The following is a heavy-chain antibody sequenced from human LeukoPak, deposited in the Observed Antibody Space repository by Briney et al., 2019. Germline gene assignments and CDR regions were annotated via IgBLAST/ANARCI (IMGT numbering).Heavy chain of an antibody. CDR3: AKDVGMIGYCSGGSCYAIDS. V-gene: IGHV3-30*18. CDR2: ISYGGSNK. CDR1: GFTFSSYG. D-gene: IGHD2-15*01. J-gene: IGHJ4*02. Sequence: PGGSLRLSCAASGFTFSSYGMHWVRQAPGKGLGWVAVISYGGSNKFYADSVKGRFTISRDNSKNTLYLQMNSLRAEDTAVYYCAKDVGMIGYCSGGSCYAIDSWGQGTLVTVSS.